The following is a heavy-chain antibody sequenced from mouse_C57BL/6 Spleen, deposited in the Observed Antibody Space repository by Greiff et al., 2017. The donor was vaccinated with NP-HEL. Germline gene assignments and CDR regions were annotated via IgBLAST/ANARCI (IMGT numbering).Heavy chain of an antibody. CDR2: INPNNGGT. CDR1: GYTFTDYN. Sequence: EVKLQESGPELVKPGASVKMSCKASGYTFTDYNMHWVKQSHGKSLEWIGYINPNNGGTSYNQKFKGKATLTVNKSSSTAYMELRSLTSEDSAVYYCARGIYYDYDGFAYWGQGTLVTVSA. J-gene: IGHJ3*01. CDR3: ARGIYYDYDGFAY. D-gene: IGHD2-4*01. V-gene: IGHV1-22*01.